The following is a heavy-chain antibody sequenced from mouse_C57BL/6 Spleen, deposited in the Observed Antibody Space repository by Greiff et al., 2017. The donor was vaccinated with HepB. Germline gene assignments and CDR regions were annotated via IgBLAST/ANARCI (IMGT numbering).Heavy chain of an antibody. CDR1: GYAFSSSW. CDR2: IYPGDGDT. CDR3: ARSTLYHFDY. V-gene: IGHV1-82*01. J-gene: IGHJ2*01. Sequence: QVQLQQSGPELVKPGASVKISCKASGYAFSSSWMNWVKQRPGKGLEWIGRIYPGDGDTNYNGKFKGKATLTADKSSSTAYMQLSSLTSEDSAVYCCARSTLYHFDYWGQGTTLTVSS. D-gene: IGHD2-12*01.